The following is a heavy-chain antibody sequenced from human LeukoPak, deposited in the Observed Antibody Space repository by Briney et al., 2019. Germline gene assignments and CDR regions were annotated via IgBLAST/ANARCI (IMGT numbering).Heavy chain of an antibody. V-gene: IGHV4-59*08. CDR1: GGSISSYY. CDR2: IYYSGST. Sequence: SGTLSLTCTVSGGSISSYYWSWIRQPPGKGLEWIGYIYYSGSTNYNPSLKSRVTISVDTSKNQFSLKLSSVTAADTAVYYCARHGSTVTTRYYFDYWGQGTLVTVSS. D-gene: IGHD4-4*01. J-gene: IGHJ4*02. CDR3: ARHGSTVTTRYYFDY.